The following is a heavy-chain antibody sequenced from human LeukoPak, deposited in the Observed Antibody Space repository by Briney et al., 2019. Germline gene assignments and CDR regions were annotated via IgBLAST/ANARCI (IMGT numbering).Heavy chain of an antibody. CDR3: ARVYSSSWYWFDP. CDR2: IYYSGST. D-gene: IGHD6-13*01. V-gene: IGHV4-59*01. CDR1: GGSISSYY. J-gene: IGHJ5*02. Sequence: SETLSLTCTVSGGSISSYYWSWIRQPPGKGREGIGYIYYSGSTNYNPSLKSRVTISVDTSKNQFSLKLSSVTAADTAVYYCARVYSSSWYWFDPWGQGTLVTVSS.